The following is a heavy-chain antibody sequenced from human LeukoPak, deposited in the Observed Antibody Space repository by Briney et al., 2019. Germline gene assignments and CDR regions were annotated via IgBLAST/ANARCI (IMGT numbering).Heavy chain of an antibody. V-gene: IGHV7-4-1*02. CDR2: INTNTGNP. CDR3: ARVPLLLWFGESWGYYYYGMDV. Sequence: ASVKVSCKASGYTFTTYGISWVRQAPGQGLEWMGWINTNTGNPTYAQGFTGRFVFSLDTSVSTAYLQISSLKAEDTAVYYCARVPLLLWFGESWGYYYYGMDVWGQGTTVTVSS. J-gene: IGHJ6*02. D-gene: IGHD3-10*01. CDR1: GYTFTTYG.